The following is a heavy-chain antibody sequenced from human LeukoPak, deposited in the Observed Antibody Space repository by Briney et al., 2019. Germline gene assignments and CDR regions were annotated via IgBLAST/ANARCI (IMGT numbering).Heavy chain of an antibody. V-gene: IGHV5-51*01. D-gene: IGHD7-27*01. CDR3: ARMGTLGKLGY. CDR2: IYPGDSDI. J-gene: IGHJ4*02. CDR1: GYSFTTSC. Sequence: GESLKISCKGSGYSFTTSCIGWVRQMPGKGLEWMGIIYPGDSDIRYSPSFQGQVTISVDKSTRTAYLQWNSLKASDTAIYYCARMGTLGKLGYWGQGTLVTVSS.